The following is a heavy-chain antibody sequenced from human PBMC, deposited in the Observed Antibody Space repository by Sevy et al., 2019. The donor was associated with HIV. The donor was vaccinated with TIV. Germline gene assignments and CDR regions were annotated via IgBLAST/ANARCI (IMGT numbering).Heavy chain of an antibody. CDR3: VKEGGAEGGDN. J-gene: IGHJ4*02. D-gene: IGHD3-10*01. CDR1: GFSFSSYG. Sequence: GGSLRLSCAASGFSFSSYGMHWVRQAPGKELEWMSYIEYDGSNKDYADSVKGRFTISRDNSKNTLYLQMNSLRVEDTAVFYCVKEGGAEGGDNWGQGTLVTVSS. CDR2: IEYDGSNK. V-gene: IGHV3-30*02.